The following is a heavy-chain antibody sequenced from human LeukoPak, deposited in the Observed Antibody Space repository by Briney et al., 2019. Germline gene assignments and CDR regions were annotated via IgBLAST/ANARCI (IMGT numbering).Heavy chain of an antibody. D-gene: IGHD3-9*01. Sequence: PSDTLSLTCTVSSCSISSGGYYWSWIRKHPGAARERIVYISSSGSTYYNPSLKSRVTISVDTSKNQFSLKLSSVTAADTAVYYCARGSVLRYFDWLPSFDPWGQGTLVTVSS. CDR1: SCSISSGGYY. J-gene: IGHJ5*02. CDR3: ARGSVLRYFDWLPSFDP. CDR2: ISSSGST. V-gene: IGHV4-31*03.